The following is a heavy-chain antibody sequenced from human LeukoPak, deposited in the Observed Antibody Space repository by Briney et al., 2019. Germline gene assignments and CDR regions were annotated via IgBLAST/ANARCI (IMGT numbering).Heavy chain of an antibody. CDR1: GGTFSSYA. V-gene: IGHV1-69*06. J-gene: IGHJ5*02. CDR2: IIPIFGTV. CDR3: ARSLTYYDILTGYYRFDP. Sequence: GASVKVSCKASGGTFSSYAISWVRQAPGQGLEWMGGIIPIFGTVNYAQKFQGRVTITADKSTSTVYMELSSLRSEDTAVYYCARSLTYYDILTGYYRFDPWGQGTLVTVSS. D-gene: IGHD3-9*01.